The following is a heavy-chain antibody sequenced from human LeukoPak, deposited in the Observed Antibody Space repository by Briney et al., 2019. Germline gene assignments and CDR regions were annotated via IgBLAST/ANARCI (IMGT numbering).Heavy chain of an antibody. D-gene: IGHD5-18*01. J-gene: IGHJ4*02. Sequence: SGPTLVNPTQTLTLTCTFSGFSLSTSGVAVGWIRQPPGKALEWLAHIYWNADKYYSLSLKTRLTITKDTSKNQLVLTMTNMDPVDTATYYCAHLTATAYFYDYWGQGTLVTVSS. CDR3: AHLTATAYFYDY. V-gene: IGHV2-5*01. CDR1: GFSLSTSGVA. CDR2: IYWNADK.